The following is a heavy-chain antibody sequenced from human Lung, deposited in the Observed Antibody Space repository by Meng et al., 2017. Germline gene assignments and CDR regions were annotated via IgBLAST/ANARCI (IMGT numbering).Heavy chain of an antibody. CDR1: GVTVMRYS. D-gene: IGHD3-16*01. V-gene: IGHV1-69*02. Sequence: QVQLVHSGAEVKKPGSSVMVACKASGVTVMRYSFSWVRQAPGQGLEWMGRIIPILERANYAQKFQGRVTITADISTTTAYMEMRSLRSEDTAVYYCASAMGNYVPATNEWTPSYFDYWGRGTLVTVSS. CDR2: IIPILERA. J-gene: IGHJ4*02. CDR3: ASAMGNYVPATNEWTPSYFDY.